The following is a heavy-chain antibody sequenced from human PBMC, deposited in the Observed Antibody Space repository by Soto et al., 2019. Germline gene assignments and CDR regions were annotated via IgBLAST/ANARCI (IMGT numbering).Heavy chain of an antibody. D-gene: IGHD3-10*01. Sequence: GGSLRLSCAASGFTFSSYAMSWVRQAPGKGLEWVSAISGSGGSTYYADSVKGRFTISRDNSKNTLYLQMNSLRAEDTAVYYCANREDYYGSGINYWGQGTLVTVSS. V-gene: IGHV3-23*01. CDR2: ISGSGGST. CDR3: ANREDYYGSGINY. J-gene: IGHJ4*02. CDR1: GFTFSSYA.